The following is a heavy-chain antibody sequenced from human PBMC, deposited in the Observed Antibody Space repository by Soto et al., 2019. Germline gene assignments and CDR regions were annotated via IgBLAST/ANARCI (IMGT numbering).Heavy chain of an antibody. D-gene: IGHD6-13*01. V-gene: IGHV3-23*01. CDR3: ATLAAAGKVDY. CDR2: ISNNGSTT. CDR1: GFTFSTYA. J-gene: IGHJ4*02. Sequence: GGSLRLSCAASGFTFSTYAMTWVRQAPGKGLEWVSGISNNGSTTYYADSVKGRFTISRDNSKNTLYLQMNSLRAEDTAVYYCATLAAAGKVDYWGQGTLVTVSS.